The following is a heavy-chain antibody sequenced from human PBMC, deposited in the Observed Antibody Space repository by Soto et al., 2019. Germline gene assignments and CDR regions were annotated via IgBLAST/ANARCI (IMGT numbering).Heavy chain of an antibody. CDR3: ARSREIIASAGSFDY. CDR2: ISTGVGST. V-gene: IGHV3-23*01. CDR1: GFTFSSHV. Sequence: EVQLLESGGGLVQPGGSLRLSCAASGFTFSSHVMSWVRQAPGKGLEWVSGISTGVGSTDYADSVKCRFTISRDNSKITLNLQMKSLRAEDTAVYYCARSREIIASAGSFDYWGQATLFTVSS. D-gene: IGHD6-25*01. J-gene: IGHJ4*02.